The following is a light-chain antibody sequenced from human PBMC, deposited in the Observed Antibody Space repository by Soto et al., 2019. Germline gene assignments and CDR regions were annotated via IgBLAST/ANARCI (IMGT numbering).Light chain of an antibody. Sequence: QSVLTEPPSVSGAPGQRVIISCTGSSSNIAAGYDVHWYQQLPGTAPRLLIYDNNNRPSGVPARFSVSKSDTSASLAITGLQPEDETDYYCQSYDSSLSGSYVFGTGTKVTVL. J-gene: IGLJ1*01. V-gene: IGLV1-40*01. CDR2: DNN. CDR3: QSYDSSLSGSYV. CDR1: SSNIAAGYD.